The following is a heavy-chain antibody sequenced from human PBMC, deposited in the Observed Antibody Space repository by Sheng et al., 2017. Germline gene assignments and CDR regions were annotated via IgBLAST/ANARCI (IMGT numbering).Heavy chain of an antibody. CDR3: ARAHSGNYPLEPVDP. CDR1: GYTFVTYG. D-gene: IGHD1-26*01. V-gene: IGHV1-18*01. CDR2: ISTYNGNT. J-gene: IGHJ5*02. Sequence: QVQLVQSGAEVKKPGASVKVSCKASGYTFVTYGISWVRQAPGQGLEWMGWISTYNGNTNYAQKLQGRVTMTTDTSTSTAYMELRSLRSDDTAVYYCARAHSGNYPLEPVDPWGQGTLVTVSS.